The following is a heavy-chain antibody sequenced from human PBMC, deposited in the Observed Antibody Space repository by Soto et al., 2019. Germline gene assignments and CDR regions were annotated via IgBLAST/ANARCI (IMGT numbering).Heavy chain of an antibody. CDR1: GGSVNSGNYY. J-gene: IGHJ3*02. CDR2: MSHSGGT. V-gene: IGHV4-34*01. Sequence: QVQLQQWGAGLLKPSETLSLTCAVFGGSVNSGNYYWSWIRQPPGKGLEWIGEMSHSGGTHFNPSLKSRVTISVDKYKNQFSLEMSSVTAADTALYYCSRVERGTATTVVDAFDIWGPGTMVTVS. CDR3: SRVERGTATTVVDAFDI. D-gene: IGHD1-1*01.